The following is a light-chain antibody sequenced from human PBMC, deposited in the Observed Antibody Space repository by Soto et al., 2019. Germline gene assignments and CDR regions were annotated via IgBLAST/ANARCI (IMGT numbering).Light chain of an antibody. CDR1: QSVSSNY. CDR2: GAS. Sequence: SVVTRSSCAVSLALASPSNLSCRASQSVSSNYLAWYQQRPGQAPRLLMYGASSRATGIPDRFSGSGSGTDFTLTISRLEPEDFAVFYCQQYGSSRGTFGQGTKVDI. J-gene: IGKJ1*01. V-gene: IGKV3-20*01. CDR3: QQYGSSRGT.